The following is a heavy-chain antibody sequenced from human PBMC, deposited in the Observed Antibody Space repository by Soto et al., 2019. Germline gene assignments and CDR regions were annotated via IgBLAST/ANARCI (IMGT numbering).Heavy chain of an antibody. Sequence: GSGPTLVNPTQTLTLTCTFSGFSLSTSGVGVGWIRQPPGKALEWLALIYWNDDKRYSPSLKSRLTITKDTSKNQVVLTMTNMDPVDTATYYCAHRFLQQLVDLVAFDIWGQGTMVTVSS. CDR1: GFSLSTSGVG. CDR3: AHRFLQQLVDLVAFDI. CDR2: IYWNDDK. J-gene: IGHJ3*02. V-gene: IGHV2-5*01. D-gene: IGHD6-13*01.